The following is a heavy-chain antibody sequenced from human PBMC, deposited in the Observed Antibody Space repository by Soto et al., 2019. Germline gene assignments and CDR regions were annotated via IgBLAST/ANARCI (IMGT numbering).Heavy chain of an antibody. CDR3: ARWGIAAAGMCGGKLDY. D-gene: IGHD6-13*01. Sequence: QVQLQQWGTGLLKPSETLSLTCAVYGGSFSGYYWSWIRQPPGKGLEWIGEINHSGSTNYNPSLTGRSTTPVETSKNQFSLEVTAVTAADTGVYYCARWGIAAAGMCGGKLDYWGQGTLVTV. J-gene: IGHJ4*02. CDR2: INHSGST. V-gene: IGHV4-34*01. CDR1: GGSFSGYY.